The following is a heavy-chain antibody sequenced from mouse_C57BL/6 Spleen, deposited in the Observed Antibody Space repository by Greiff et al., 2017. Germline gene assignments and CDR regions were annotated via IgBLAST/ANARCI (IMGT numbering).Heavy chain of an antibody. CDR2: IYPGDGDT. CDR3: ANDGYYYFDY. J-gene: IGHJ2*01. V-gene: IGHV1-82*01. CDR1: GYAFSSSW. D-gene: IGHD2-3*01. Sequence: LVEPGPELVKPGASVKISCKASGYAFSSSWMNWVKQRPGKGLEWIGRIYPGDGDTNYNGKFKGKATLTADKSSSTAYMQLSSLTSEDSAVYCCANDGYYYFDYWGQGTTLTVSS.